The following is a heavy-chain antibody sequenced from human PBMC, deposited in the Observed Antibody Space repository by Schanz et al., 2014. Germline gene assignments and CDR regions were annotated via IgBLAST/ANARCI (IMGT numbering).Heavy chain of an antibody. CDR2: ISSSSSTR. Sequence: EVQLVASGGGLVQPGGSLRLSCAASGFTFSSYSMNWVRQAPGKGLEWVSYISSSSSTRYYADSVKGRFTISRDNAKNSLFLQMNSLRAEDTAVYYCVRDSFFAFDYWGQGTLVTVSS. D-gene: IGHD3-3*01. V-gene: IGHV3-48*01. CDR3: VRDSFFAFDY. J-gene: IGHJ4*02. CDR1: GFTFSSYS.